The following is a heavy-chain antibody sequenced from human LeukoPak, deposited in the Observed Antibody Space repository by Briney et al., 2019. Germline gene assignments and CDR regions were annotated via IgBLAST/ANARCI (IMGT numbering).Heavy chain of an antibody. V-gene: IGHV4-30-2*01. CDR1: GGSISSGGYS. Sequence: SETLSLTCAASGGSISSGGYSWSWIRQPPGKGLEWIGYIYHSGSTYYNPSLKSRVTISVDRSKNQFSLKLSSVTAADTAVYYCARGGYGDYPDYYGMDVWGKGTTVTVSS. D-gene: IGHD4-17*01. CDR2: IYHSGST. J-gene: IGHJ6*04. CDR3: ARGGYGDYPDYYGMDV.